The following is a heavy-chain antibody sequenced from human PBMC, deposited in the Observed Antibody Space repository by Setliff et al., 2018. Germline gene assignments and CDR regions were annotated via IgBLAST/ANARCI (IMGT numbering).Heavy chain of an antibody. D-gene: IGHD3-16*01. V-gene: IGHV3-11*01. Sequence: GESLKISCAASGFTFSNYYMTWLRQAPGKGLEWISYIHDSGNPTYYADSVKGRFTVSRDNAKNSLYLQMTSLRAEDTAIYYCARTTGYRLEGDFDYWGQGTLVTVSS. J-gene: IGHJ4*02. CDR1: GFTFSNYY. CDR2: IHDSGNPT. CDR3: ARTTGYRLEGDFDY.